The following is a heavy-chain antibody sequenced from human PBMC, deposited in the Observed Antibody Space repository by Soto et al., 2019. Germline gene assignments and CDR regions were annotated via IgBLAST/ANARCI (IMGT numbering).Heavy chain of an antibody. V-gene: IGHV1-69*06. D-gene: IGHD6-19*01. CDR3: AGGFAVPGRAVRPGYYFDY. Sequence: QVQLVQSGAEVKKPGSSVKVSCKASGGTFSSYAISWVRQAPGQGLEWMGGIIPIFGTANYAQKFQGRVTITAKKPPTTANRGLGSLRSEDRAVYYWAGGFAVPGRAVRPGYYFDYGGQGTLVTVPS. CDR1: GGTFSSYA. J-gene: IGHJ4*02. CDR2: IIPIFGTA.